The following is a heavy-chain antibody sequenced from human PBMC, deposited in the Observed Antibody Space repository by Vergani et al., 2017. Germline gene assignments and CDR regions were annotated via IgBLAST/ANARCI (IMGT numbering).Heavy chain of an antibody. CDR1: GGSFSGYY. CDR3: ARAEGGYYAFDI. D-gene: IGHD3-22*01. V-gene: IGHV4-34*01. J-gene: IGHJ3*02. Sequence: QVQLQQWGAGLLKPSETLSLTCAVYGGSFSGYYWSWIRQPPGKGLEWIGEINHSGSTNYNPSLKSRVTISVDTSKNQFSLKRSSVTAADTAVYYCARAEGGYYAFDIWGQGTMVTVSS. CDR2: INHSGST.